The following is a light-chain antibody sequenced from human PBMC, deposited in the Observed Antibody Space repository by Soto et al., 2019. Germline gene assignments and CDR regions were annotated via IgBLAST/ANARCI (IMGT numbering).Light chain of an antibody. CDR3: SSYTSASTPVV. CDR1: GSDVGGYNY. CDR2: DVS. Sequence: QSDLTQPASVSGSPGQSITISCTGTGSDVGGYNYVSWYQQHPGKAPKVMIYDVSNRPSGVSNRFSGSKSGNTASLTISGLQAEDEADYYCSSYTSASTPVVFGGGTKLTVL. J-gene: IGLJ2*01. V-gene: IGLV2-14*01.